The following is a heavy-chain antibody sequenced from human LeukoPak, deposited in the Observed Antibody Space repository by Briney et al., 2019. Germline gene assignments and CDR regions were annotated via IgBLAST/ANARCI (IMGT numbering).Heavy chain of an antibody. CDR3: AKDMGGLLAKHYLDY. V-gene: IGHV3-30*02. D-gene: IGHD1-26*01. CDR1: GFTFSSYG. CDR2: IRYDGSNK. Sequence: PGGSLRLSCAASGFTFSSYGMHWVRQAPGKGLEWVAFIRYDGSNKYYADSVKGRFTISRDNSKNTVYLQMSSLRAEDTAVYYCAKDMGGLLAKHYLDYWGQGTLITVSS. J-gene: IGHJ4*02.